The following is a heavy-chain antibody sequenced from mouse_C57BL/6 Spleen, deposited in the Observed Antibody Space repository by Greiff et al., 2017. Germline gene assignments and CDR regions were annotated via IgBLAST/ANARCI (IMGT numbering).Heavy chain of an antibody. J-gene: IGHJ4*01. D-gene: IGHD3-2*02. CDR3: AKLDPRQLRLRDAMDY. CDR2: IWGDGST. V-gene: IGHV2-3*01. Sequence: VQGVESGPGLVAPSQSLSITCTVSGFSLTSYGVSWVRQPPGKGLEWLGVIWGDGSTNSHSALISIVSMSKKNAKSQVFLKLNSLQTDDTATYYCAKLDPRQLRLRDAMDYWGQGTSVTVSS. CDR1: GFSLTSYG.